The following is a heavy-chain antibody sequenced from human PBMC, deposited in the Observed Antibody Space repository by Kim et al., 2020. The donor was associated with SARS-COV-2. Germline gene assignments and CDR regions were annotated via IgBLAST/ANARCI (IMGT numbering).Heavy chain of an antibody. V-gene: IGHV4-34*01. CDR3: ARGEWYYDILTGYYTGRY. D-gene: IGHD3-9*01. CDR1: GGSFSGYY. CDR2: INHSGST. Sequence: SETLSLTCAVYGGSFSGYYWSWIRQPPGKGLEWIGEINHSGSTNYNPSLKSRVTISVDTSKNQFSLKLSSVTAADTAVYYCARGEWYYDILTGYYTGRY. J-gene: IGHJ2*01.